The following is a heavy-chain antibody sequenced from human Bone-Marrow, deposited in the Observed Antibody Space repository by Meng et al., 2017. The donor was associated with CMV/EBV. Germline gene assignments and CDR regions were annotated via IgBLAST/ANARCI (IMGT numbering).Heavy chain of an antibody. V-gene: IGHV1-2*02. CDR1: GYIFTRYG. CDR2: INPDSGGT. CDR3: ATFSSD. Sequence: ASVKVSCKASGYIFTRYGISWVRQAPGQGLEWMGWINPDSGGTNNAQKFQGRVTMTRDTSISTAYMELSRLRSDDTAVYYCATFSSDWGQGTLVTVSS. J-gene: IGHJ4*01.